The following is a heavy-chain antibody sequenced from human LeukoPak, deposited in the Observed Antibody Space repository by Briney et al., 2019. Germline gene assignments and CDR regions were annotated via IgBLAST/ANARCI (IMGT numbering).Heavy chain of an antibody. V-gene: IGHV3-9*01. Sequence: PGGSVRLSCAASGFTFDDYAMHWVRQAPGKGLEWVSGISWNSGSIGYADSVKGRFTISRDNAKNSLYLQMNSLRAEDTALYYCARGSRSTHFDYWGQGTLVTVSS. CDR1: GFTFDDYA. CDR2: ISWNSGSI. D-gene: IGHD2-15*01. J-gene: IGHJ4*02. CDR3: ARGSRSTHFDY.